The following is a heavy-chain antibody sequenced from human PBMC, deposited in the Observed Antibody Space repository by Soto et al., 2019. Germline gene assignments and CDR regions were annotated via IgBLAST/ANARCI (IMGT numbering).Heavy chain of an antibody. CDR3: AHRQGQGQWLVRWQVDWFDP. CDR2: IYWNDDE. V-gene: IGHV2-5*01. D-gene: IGHD6-19*01. CDR1: GFSLSTSGVG. Sequence: QITLKESGPTLVKPTQTLTLTCTFSGFSLSTSGVGVGWIRQPPGKALEWLALIYWNDDERYNPSLRSRLTIIKDTSSNQVVLTMTNMDPVDTATYYCAHRQGQGQWLVRWQVDWFDPWGQGTLVTVSS. J-gene: IGHJ5*02.